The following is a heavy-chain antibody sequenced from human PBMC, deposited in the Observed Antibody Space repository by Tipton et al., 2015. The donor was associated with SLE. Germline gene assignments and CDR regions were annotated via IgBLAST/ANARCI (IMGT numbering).Heavy chain of an antibody. Sequence: TLSLTCTVSGASISTYYWSWIRQPPGKGLEWIGYIYHTRSTNYNPSLKSRITISLDTSKNQFSLKLSSVTAADTAVYYCASSSRRADHWGQGTLVTVSS. V-gene: IGHV4-59*01. CDR1: GASISTYY. CDR2: IYHTRST. CDR3: ASSSRRADH. J-gene: IGHJ4*02. D-gene: IGHD3-10*01.